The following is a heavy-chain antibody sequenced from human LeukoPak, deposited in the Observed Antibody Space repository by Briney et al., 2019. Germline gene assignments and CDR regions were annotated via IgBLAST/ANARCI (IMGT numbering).Heavy chain of an antibody. J-gene: IGHJ6*02. D-gene: IGHD5-18*01. V-gene: IGHV3-33*01. Sequence: PGGSLRLSCEASGFTFSSYAMHWVRQAPDKGLQWVAVIWYDGRNEYYVDSVKGRFTISRDDSKNTLFLQMNSLRAEDTAVYYCARDIPVDTAMVTTGEPNYYYGMDVWGQGTTVTVSS. CDR1: GFTFSSYA. CDR3: ARDIPVDTAMVTTGEPNYYYGMDV. CDR2: IWYDGRNE.